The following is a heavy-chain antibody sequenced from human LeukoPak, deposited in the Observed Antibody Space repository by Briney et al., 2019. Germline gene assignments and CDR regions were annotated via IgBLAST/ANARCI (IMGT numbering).Heavy chain of an antibody. J-gene: IGHJ5*02. V-gene: IGHV1-8*03. CDR1: GYTFSIYD. CDR2: MNPNSGNR. D-gene: IGHD3-22*01. CDR3: ARRVAYYYDSSGVYNWFDP. Sequence: ASVKVSCKGSGYTFSIYDINWVRQATGQGLEWMGWMNPNSGNRGYAQKFQGRVTITADESTSTAYMELSSLRSEDTAVYYCARRVAYYYDSSGVYNWFDPWGQGTLVTVSS.